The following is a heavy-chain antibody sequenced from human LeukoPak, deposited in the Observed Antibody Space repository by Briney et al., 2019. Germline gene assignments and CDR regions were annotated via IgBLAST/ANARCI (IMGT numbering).Heavy chain of an antibody. J-gene: IGHJ4*02. CDR2: IYYSGST. V-gene: IGHV4-59*12. Sequence: SETLSLTCTVSGGSISSYYWSWIRQPPGKGLEWIGYIYYSGSTNYNPSLKSRVTISVDTSKNQFSLKLSSVTAADTAVYYCARGLDYDFWSGYSAISYWGQGTLVTVSS. CDR1: GGSISSYY. CDR3: ARGLDYDFWSGYSAISY. D-gene: IGHD3-3*01.